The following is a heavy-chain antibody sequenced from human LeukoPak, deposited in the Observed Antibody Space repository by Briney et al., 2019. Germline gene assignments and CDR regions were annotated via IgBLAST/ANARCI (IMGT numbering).Heavy chain of an antibody. Sequence: SETLSLTCAVYGGSFSGYYWSWIRQPPGKGLEWIGEINHSGSTNYNPSLKSRVTISVDTSKNQFSLKLSSVTAADTAVYYCATHYYYDSSGYYPGDYWGQGTLVTVSS. CDR1: GGSFSGYY. V-gene: IGHV4-34*01. J-gene: IGHJ4*02. CDR3: ATHYYYDSSGYYPGDY. CDR2: INHSGST. D-gene: IGHD3-22*01.